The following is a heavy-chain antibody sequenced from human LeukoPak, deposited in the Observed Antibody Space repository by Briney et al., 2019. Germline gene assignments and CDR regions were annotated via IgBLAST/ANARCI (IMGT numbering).Heavy chain of an antibody. CDR3: ARASTMVPNLLDI. CDR1: GLTFSSYW. J-gene: IGHJ4*02. V-gene: IGHV3-74*03. D-gene: IGHD4/OR15-4a*01. Sequence: GRSLRPSCVASGLTFSSYWTHWVRQPPRKGLLWVSLLTGDVSTTKYAASLKGRFTISRDNAKINLYLQMNSLRAEDTAVYFCARASTMVPNLLDIWGEGTLVSVSS. CDR2: LTGDVSTT.